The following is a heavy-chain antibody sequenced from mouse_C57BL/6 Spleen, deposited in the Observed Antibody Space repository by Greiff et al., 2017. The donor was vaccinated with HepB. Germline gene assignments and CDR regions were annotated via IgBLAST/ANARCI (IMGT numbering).Heavy chain of an antibody. Sequence: VQLQQPGAELVKPGASVKLSCKASGYTFTSYWMQWVKQRPGQGLEWIGEIDPSDSYTNYNQKFKGKATLTVDTSSSTAYMKLSSLTSEDSAVYYCARAPSYYDYDGYYFAYWGQGTTLTVSS. CDR3: ARAPSYYDYDGYYFAY. J-gene: IGHJ2*01. CDR1: GYTFTSYW. V-gene: IGHV1-50*01. CDR2: IDPSDSYT. D-gene: IGHD2-4*01.